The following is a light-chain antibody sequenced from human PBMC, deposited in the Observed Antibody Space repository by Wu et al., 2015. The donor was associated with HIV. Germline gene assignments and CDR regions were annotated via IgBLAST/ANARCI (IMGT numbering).Light chain of an antibody. CDR3: QQRSNWPVG. V-gene: IGKV3-11*01. Sequence: EVVLTQSPATLSVSPGERATLSCRASQSISSNLAWYQQKPGQAPRLVVYGASNRATGIPTRFSGSGSGTDFTLTISSLEPEDFAVYYCQQRSNWPVGFGQGTKLEIK. J-gene: IGKJ2*03. CDR1: QSISSN. CDR2: GAS.